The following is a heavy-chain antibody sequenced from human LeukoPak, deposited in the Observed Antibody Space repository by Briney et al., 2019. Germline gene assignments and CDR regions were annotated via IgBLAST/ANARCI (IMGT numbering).Heavy chain of an antibody. D-gene: IGHD3-22*01. V-gene: IGHV3-30*04. J-gene: IGHJ4*02. CDR2: ISYDGSNK. CDR3: ARGLYYDSSGYPDY. Sequence: GGSLRLSCAASGFTFSSYAMHWVRQAPGKGLEWVAVISYDGSNKYYADSVKGRFTISRDNSKNTLYLQMNSLRAEDTAVYYCARGLYYDSSGYPDYWGQGTLVTVSS. CDR1: GFTFSSYA.